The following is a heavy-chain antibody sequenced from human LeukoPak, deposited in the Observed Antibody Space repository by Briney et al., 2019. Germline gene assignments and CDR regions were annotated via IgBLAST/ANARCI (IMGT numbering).Heavy chain of an antibody. V-gene: IGHV4-38-2*02. CDR2: TAPGGNT. CDR3: ARENSGSYREFDY. Sequence: SETLSLTCTVSGYSISSGYYWGWIRQPPGKGLEWIGSTAPGGNTYYNPSLKSRVAISVDTSKNQFSLRLISVTAADTAVYYCARENSGSYREFDYWGQGTLVTVSS. D-gene: IGHD1-26*01. CDR1: GYSISSGYY. J-gene: IGHJ4*02.